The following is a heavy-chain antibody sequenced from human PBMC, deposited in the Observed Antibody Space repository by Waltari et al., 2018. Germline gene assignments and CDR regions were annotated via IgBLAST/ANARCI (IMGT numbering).Heavy chain of an antibody. J-gene: IGHJ4*02. CDR1: GFTFSSYE. CDR2: ISRSGSTI. D-gene: IGHD5-12*01. CDR3: ARERRDGYNSYFDY. Sequence: EVQLVESGGGLVQPGGSLRLSCSASGFTFSSYEMNWVSRAPGKGREWVSYISRSGSTIYYADSVKGRFTISRDNAKNALYLQMNSLRAEDTAVYYCARERRDGYNSYFDYWGQGTLVTVSS. V-gene: IGHV3-48*03.